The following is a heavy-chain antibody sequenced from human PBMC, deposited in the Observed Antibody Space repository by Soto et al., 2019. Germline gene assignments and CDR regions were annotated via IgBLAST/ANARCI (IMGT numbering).Heavy chain of an antibody. CDR3: SRHEGWTGPDQ. D-gene: IGHD2-8*02. J-gene: IGHJ5*02. Sequence: QVHLQESGPGLVKPSETLSLTCAVSGASIGSGGWWSWVRQPPGKGLEWIAEIFHDGNTKYSPSPKSPVTITIKKSQDQFPLKVFSLTAADTAVYYCSRHEGWTGPDQWGQGTMVTVSS. CDR2: IFHDGNT. V-gene: IGHV4-4*02. CDR1: GASIGSGGW.